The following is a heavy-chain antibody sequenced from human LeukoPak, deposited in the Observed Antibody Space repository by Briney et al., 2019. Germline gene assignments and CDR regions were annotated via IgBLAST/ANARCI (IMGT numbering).Heavy chain of an antibody. V-gene: IGHV4-4*07. Sequence: SETLSLTCTVSGGSISSYYWSWIRQPAGKGLEWIGRIYTSGSTNSNPSLKSRVTMSVDTSKNQFSLKLSSVTVADTALYYCARVVPAAESWVDRWGQGTLVTVCS. D-gene: IGHD2-2*01. CDR2: IYTSGST. CDR1: GGSISSYY. J-gene: IGHJ5*02. CDR3: ARVVPAAESWVDR.